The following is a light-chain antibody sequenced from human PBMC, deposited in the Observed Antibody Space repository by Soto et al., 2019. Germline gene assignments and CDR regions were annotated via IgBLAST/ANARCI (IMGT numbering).Light chain of an antibody. CDR3: SSYTSSSTRV. CDR2: DVA. CDR1: RSDVGGYNF. J-gene: IGLJ3*02. V-gene: IGLV2-11*01. Sequence: QSALTQPRSVSGSPGQSVTISCTGTRSDVGGYNFVSWYQQHPGKAPTLIIYDVAKRPSGVPDRFSGSKSGNTASLTISGLQAEDEADYYCSSYTSSSTRVFGGGTKLTVL.